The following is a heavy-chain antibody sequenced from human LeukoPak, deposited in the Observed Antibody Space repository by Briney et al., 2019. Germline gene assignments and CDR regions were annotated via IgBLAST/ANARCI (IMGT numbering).Heavy chain of an antibody. Sequence: SETLSLTCAVYGGSFSGYYWSWIRQPPGKGLEWIGEINHSGSTNCNPSLKSRVTISVDTSKNQFSLKLSSVTAADTAVYYCARGSPTVTTSYFDYWGQGTLVTVSS. CDR3: ARGSPTVTTSYFDY. V-gene: IGHV4-34*01. CDR1: GGSFSGYY. J-gene: IGHJ4*02. CDR2: INHSGST. D-gene: IGHD4-17*01.